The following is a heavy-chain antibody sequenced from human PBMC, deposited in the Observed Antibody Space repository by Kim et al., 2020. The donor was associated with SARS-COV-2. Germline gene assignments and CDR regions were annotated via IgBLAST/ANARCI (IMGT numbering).Heavy chain of an antibody. J-gene: IGHJ4*02. Sequence: TNYNPSFKSRVTMSVDTSKNYFSLKLTSATAADTAVYFCARGSVIIPFEHWGQGALVTVSS. CDR2: T. V-gene: IGHV4-61*03. CDR3: ARGSVIIPFEH. D-gene: IGHD3-10*01.